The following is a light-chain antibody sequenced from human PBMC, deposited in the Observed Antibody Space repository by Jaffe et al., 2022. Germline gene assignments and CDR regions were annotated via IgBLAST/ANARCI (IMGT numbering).Light chain of an antibody. J-gene: IGLJ2*01. CDR2: DVN. CDR1: SADVGANNY. V-gene: IGLV2-11*01. CDR3: FSYTGIYVV. Sequence: QSALTQPRSVSGSPGQSVTISCTGTSADVGANNYVSWFQLHPGKAPKLIVHDVNQCPSGVPDRFSGSKSGNTASLTISGLQAEDEAEYYCFSYTGIYVVLGGGTKLTVL.